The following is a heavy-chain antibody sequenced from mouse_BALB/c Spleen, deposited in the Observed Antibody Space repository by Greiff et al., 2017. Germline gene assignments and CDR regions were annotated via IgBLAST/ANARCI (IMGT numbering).Heavy chain of an antibody. CDR2: ISSGSSTI. J-gene: IGHJ2*01. CDR1: GFTFSSFG. V-gene: IGHV5-17*02. D-gene: IGHD1-2*01. CDR3: ARKGLSLLRPFDY. Sequence: EVMLVESGGGLVQPGGSRKLSCAASGFTFSSFGMHWVRQAPEKGLEWVAYISSGSSTIYYADTVKGRFTISRDNPKNTLFLQMTSLRSEDTAMYYCARKGLSLLRPFDYWGQGTTLTVSS.